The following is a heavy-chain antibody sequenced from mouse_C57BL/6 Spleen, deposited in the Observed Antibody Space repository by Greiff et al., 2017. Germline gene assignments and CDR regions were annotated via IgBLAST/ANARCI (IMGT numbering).Heavy chain of an antibody. J-gene: IGHJ1*03. CDR3: ALTVVAKRYFDV. Sequence: QVQLKESGAELVKPGASVKISCKASGYAFSSYWMNWVKQRPGKGLEWMGQIYPGDGDTNYNGKFKGKATLTADKSSSTAYMQLSSLTSEDSAVYFCALTVVAKRYFDVWGTGTTVTVSS. V-gene: IGHV1-80*01. CDR1: GYAFSSYW. D-gene: IGHD1-1*01. CDR2: IYPGDGDT.